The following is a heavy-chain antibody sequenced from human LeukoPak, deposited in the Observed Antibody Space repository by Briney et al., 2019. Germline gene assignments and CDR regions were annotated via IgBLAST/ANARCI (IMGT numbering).Heavy chain of an antibody. CDR2: IWYDGSDK. CDR3: ARDPGIAAAGPDY. CDR1: GFTFSSYG. J-gene: IGHJ4*02. D-gene: IGHD6-13*01. V-gene: IGHV3-33*01. Sequence: GALRLSCAASGFTFSSYGMHWVRQAPGKGLEWVAVIWYDGSDKYYADSVKGRFTISRDNSKNTLYLQMNSLRAEDTAVYYCARDPGIAAAGPDYWGQGTLVTVSS.